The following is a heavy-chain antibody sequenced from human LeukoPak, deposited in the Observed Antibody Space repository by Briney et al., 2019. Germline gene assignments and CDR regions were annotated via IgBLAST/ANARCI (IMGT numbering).Heavy chain of an antibody. CDR3: ARPRGLTGYVFDY. Sequence: GGSLRLSCAASGFTFTSYAMHWVRQAPGQRLEWMGWINAGNGNTKYSQKFQGRVTITRDTSASTAYMELSSLRSEDTAVYYCARPRGLTGYVFDYWGQGTLVTVSS. CDR2: INAGNGNT. CDR1: GFTFTSYA. J-gene: IGHJ4*02. D-gene: IGHD7-27*01. V-gene: IGHV1-3*01.